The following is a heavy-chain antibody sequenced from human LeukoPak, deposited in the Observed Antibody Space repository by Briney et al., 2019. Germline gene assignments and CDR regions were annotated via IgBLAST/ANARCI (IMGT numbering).Heavy chain of an antibody. CDR2: ISDSGGTT. CDR1: GFTFSSFA. J-gene: IGHJ4*02. CDR3: AKIIELGPLPEY. D-gene: IGHD6-13*01. Sequence: GGSLRLSCAASGFTFSSFAMSWVRQAPGKGLEWVSAISDSGGTTYYADSVKGRFTISRDNSKNTLYLQMSSLRAEDTAVYYCAKIIELGPLPEYWGQGTLVTVSS. V-gene: IGHV3-23*01.